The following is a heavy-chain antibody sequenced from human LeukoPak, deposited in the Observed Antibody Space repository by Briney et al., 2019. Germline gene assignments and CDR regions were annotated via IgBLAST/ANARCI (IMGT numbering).Heavy chain of an antibody. Sequence: GASVKVSCKASGYTFTSYDINWVRQATGQGLEWMGWMNPNSGNTGYAQKFQGRVTITRNTSISTAYMELSSLRSEDTAVYYCARVGPYDFWSGYWNYYYYMDVWGKGTTVTVSS. D-gene: IGHD3-3*01. CDR3: ARVGPYDFWSGYWNYYYYMDV. CDR1: GYTFTSYD. J-gene: IGHJ6*03. CDR2: MNPNSGNT. V-gene: IGHV1-8*03.